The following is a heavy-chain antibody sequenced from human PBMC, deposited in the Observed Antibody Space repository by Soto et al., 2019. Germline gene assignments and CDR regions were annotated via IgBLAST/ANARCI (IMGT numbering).Heavy chain of an antibody. Sequence: GGSLRLSCAASGFTFSTYSMNWVRQAPGEGLEWVSYIVSTSDTIYYADSVKGRFTISRDNAKNSLYLQMNSLRDEDTAVYYCTRISGPQHCSGAGCLWGDAFDIWGQGTMVTVSS. J-gene: IGHJ3*02. CDR3: TRISGPQHCSGAGCLWGDAFDI. CDR2: IVSTSDTI. V-gene: IGHV3-48*02. CDR1: GFTFSTYS. D-gene: IGHD2-15*01.